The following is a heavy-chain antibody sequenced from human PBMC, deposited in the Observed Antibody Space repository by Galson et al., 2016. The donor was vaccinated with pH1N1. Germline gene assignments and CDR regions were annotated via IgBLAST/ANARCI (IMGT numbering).Heavy chain of an antibody. V-gene: IGHV1-2*02. J-gene: IGHJ4*02. CDR2: IDPNSGTT. D-gene: IGHD3-9*01. CDR1: GYNFNVYY. Sequence: SVKVSCKASGYNFNVYYMHWVRQALGQGLQWMGWIDPNSGTTYYAQKFQGRVTMTRDTSISTAYMELSRLTSDDTALYYCARILRTLVFDYWGQGTLVTVSS. CDR3: ARILRTLVFDY.